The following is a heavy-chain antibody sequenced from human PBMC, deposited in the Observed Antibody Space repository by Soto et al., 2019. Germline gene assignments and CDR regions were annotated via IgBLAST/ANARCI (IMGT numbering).Heavy chain of an antibody. V-gene: IGHV3-33*06. CDR1: GFTFSSYG. CDR2: IWHDGSNS. CDR3: AKPSYDYWSGYYHPFDY. Sequence: QVQLVESGGGVVQPGRSQRLSCTASGFTFSSYGMHWVRQAPGKGLEWVAFIWHDGSNSYYVDSVKGRFTISRDNSKNTRYLQMNSLRAEDTAVYYCAKPSYDYWSGYYHPFDYWGQGTLVTVSS. D-gene: IGHD3-3*01. J-gene: IGHJ4*02.